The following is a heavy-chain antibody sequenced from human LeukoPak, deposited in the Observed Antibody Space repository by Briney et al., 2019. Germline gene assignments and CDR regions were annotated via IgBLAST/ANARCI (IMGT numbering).Heavy chain of an antibody. J-gene: IGHJ6*02. CDR2: ISYDGSNK. CDR1: GFTFSSYG. Sequence: GGSLRLSCAASGFTFSSYGMHWVRQAPGKGLEWVAVISYDGSNKYYADSVKGRFTISRDNSKNTLYLQMNSLRAEDTAVYYCAKETSYQLLLYYYGMDVWGQGTTVTVSS. CDR3: AKETSYQLLLYYYGMDV. V-gene: IGHV3-30*18. D-gene: IGHD2-2*01.